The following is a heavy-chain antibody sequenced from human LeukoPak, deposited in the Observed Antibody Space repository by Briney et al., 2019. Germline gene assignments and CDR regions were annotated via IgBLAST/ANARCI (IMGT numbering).Heavy chain of an antibody. D-gene: IGHD3-22*01. CDR3: ARDEDNYYDSSGYYPFDY. CDR2: INPNSGGT. J-gene: IGHJ4*02. CDR1: GYTFTGYY. Sequence: ASVKVSCKASGYTFTGYYMHWVRQAPGQGLEWMGWINPNSGGTNYAQKFQGRVTMTRDTSISTAYMELSSLRSEDTAVYYCARDEDNYYDSSGYYPFDYWGQGTLVTVSS. V-gene: IGHV1-2*02.